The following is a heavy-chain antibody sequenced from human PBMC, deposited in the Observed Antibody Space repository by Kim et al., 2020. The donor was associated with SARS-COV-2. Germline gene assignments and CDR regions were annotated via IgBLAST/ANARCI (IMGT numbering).Heavy chain of an antibody. J-gene: IGHJ5*02. Sequence: GGSLRLSCAASGFTLSDYFMDWVRQVPGKGLEWIGRSRHRPRNYTTEYAASVQGRFTVSRDDSKTSLHLLMISLRTEDTAVYYCVRGHKSFDLWGQGTLVTVSS. V-gene: IGHV3-72*01. CDR1: GFTLSDYF. CDR3: VRGHKSFDL. CDR2: SRHRPRNYTT.